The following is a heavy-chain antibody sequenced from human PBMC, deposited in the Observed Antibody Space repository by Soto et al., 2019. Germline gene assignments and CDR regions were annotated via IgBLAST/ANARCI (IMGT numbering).Heavy chain of an antibody. D-gene: IGHD6-19*01. Sequence: XESLKISCKGSGYSFTSYWISWVRQMPGKGLEWMGRIDPSDSYTNYSPSFQGHVTISADKSISTAYLQWSSLKASDTAMYYCARLRYSSGWSYYYYYGMDVWGQGTTVTV. CDR2: IDPSDSYT. CDR1: GYSFTSYW. V-gene: IGHV5-10-1*01. J-gene: IGHJ6*02. CDR3: ARLRYSSGWSYYYYYGMDV.